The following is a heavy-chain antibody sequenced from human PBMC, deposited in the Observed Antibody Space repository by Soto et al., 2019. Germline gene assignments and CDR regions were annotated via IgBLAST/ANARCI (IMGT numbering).Heavy chain of an antibody. V-gene: IGHV3-23*01. CDR2: ISGSGGST. D-gene: IGHD5-18*01. CDR3: AMILNDTAMVTLYC. Sequence: GGSLRLSCAASGFTFSSYAMSWVRQAPGKGLECVSTISGSGGSTYYADSVKGRFTLSRDNSKNTLYLQMNSLRAEDTAVYYCAMILNDTAMVTLYCRGQRTLVTVS. CDR1: GFTFSSYA. J-gene: IGHJ1*01.